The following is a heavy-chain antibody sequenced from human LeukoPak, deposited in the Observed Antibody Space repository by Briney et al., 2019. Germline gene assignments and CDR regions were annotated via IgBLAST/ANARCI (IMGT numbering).Heavy chain of an antibody. D-gene: IGHD4-23*01. CDR3: ARAPTMVVTSFDY. CDR1: GGSISSYY. V-gene: IGHV4-59*01. J-gene: IGHJ4*02. CDR2: IYYSGST. Sequence: SETLSLTCTVSGGSISSYYWSWIRQPPGKGLEWIGYIYYSGSTNYNPSLESRVTISVDTSKNQFSLKLSSVTAADTAVYYCARAPTMVVTSFDYWGQGTLVTVSS.